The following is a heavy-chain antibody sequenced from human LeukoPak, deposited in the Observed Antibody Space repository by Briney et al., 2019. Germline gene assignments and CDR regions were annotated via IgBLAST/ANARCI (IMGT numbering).Heavy chain of an antibody. CDR1: VDSISSSNW. Sequence: KTSETLSLTCAVSVDSISSSNWWSWVGQPPGKGLEWIGEIYHSGSTNYNPSLKSRVTISVDKSKNQFSLKLSSVTAADTAVYYCARGSSGWYWDYFDYWGQGTLVTVSS. CDR2: IYHSGST. D-gene: IGHD6-19*01. V-gene: IGHV4-4*02. J-gene: IGHJ4*02. CDR3: ARGSSGWYWDYFDY.